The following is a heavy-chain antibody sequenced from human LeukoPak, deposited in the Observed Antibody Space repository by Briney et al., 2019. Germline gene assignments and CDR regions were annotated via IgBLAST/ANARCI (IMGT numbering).Heavy chain of an antibody. CDR3: ARQSGDYVWGSYRPADAFDI. D-gene: IGHD3-16*02. Sequence: SETLSLTCTVSGGSISPYYWGWVRQPPGKGLEWIGSIYYFGTTYYNPSLKSRVTISVDTSKSQFSLKLSSVTAADTAVYYCARQSGDYVWGSYRPADAFDIWGQGTMVTVSS. J-gene: IGHJ3*02. CDR1: GGSISPYY. V-gene: IGHV4-39*01. CDR2: IYYFGTT.